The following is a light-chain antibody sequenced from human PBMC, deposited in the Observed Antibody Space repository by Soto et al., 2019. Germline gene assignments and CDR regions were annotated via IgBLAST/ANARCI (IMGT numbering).Light chain of an antibody. J-gene: IGKJ5*01. CDR3: QQRSNWPPIT. Sequence: EIVLTQSPATLSLSVGERATLSCLASQSVSSYLAWYQQKPGQAPRLLIYDASNRATGIPARLSGSGSGTDFTLTISSLDPEDFAVYYCQQRSNWPPITFGQGTRLEIK. CDR1: QSVSSY. CDR2: DAS. V-gene: IGKV3-11*01.